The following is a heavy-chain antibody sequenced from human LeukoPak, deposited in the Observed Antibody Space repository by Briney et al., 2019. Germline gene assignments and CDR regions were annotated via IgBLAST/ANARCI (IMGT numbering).Heavy chain of an antibody. CDR1: GFTFSNYA. CDR3: ARALPYDFWSGYYPTYDAFDI. V-gene: IGHV3-21*01. Sequence: GGSLRLSCAASGFTFSNYAMSWVRQAPGKGLEWVSSISSSSSYIYYADSVKGRFTISRDNAKNSPYLQMNSLRAEDTAVYYCARALPYDFWSGYYPTYDAFDIWGQGTMVTVSS. J-gene: IGHJ3*02. CDR2: ISSSSSYI. D-gene: IGHD3-3*01.